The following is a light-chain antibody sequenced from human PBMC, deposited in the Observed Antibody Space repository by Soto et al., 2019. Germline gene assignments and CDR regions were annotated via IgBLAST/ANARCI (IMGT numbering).Light chain of an antibody. CDR3: SSFTSGATLV. Sequence: QSALTQPASVSGSPGQSITISCTGTSSDVGGYNYVSWYQQHPGKAPKLIISEVSNRPSGISNRFSGSKSGNTASLTLSGLQAEDEADYYCSSFTSGATLVFGGGTKLTVL. J-gene: IGLJ2*01. CDR2: EVS. CDR1: SSDVGGYNY. V-gene: IGLV2-14*01.